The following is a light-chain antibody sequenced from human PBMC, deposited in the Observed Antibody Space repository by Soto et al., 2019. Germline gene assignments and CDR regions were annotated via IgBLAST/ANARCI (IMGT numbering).Light chain of an antibody. Sequence: EIVMTQSPATLSVSPGERATLSCRASQSVSSNLAWYQQKPGQAPRLLSYGASTRATGIPARFSGSGSGTQFSLTISSLQSEDFAVYYCQQYNNWWTFGQGPKVEI. V-gene: IGKV3-15*01. CDR1: QSVSSN. CDR3: QQYNNWWT. J-gene: IGKJ1*01. CDR2: GAS.